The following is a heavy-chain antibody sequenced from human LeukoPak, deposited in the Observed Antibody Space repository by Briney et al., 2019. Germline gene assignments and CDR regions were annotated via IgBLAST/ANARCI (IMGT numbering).Heavy chain of an antibody. V-gene: IGHV3-21*01. D-gene: IGHD6-13*01. CDR2: ITGDSNYI. Sequence: PGGSLRLSCAASGFTFSSYSMNWVRQAPGKGLEWVSPITGDSNYIFHADSVRGRFTISRDNAKNSLYLQMNSLRAEDTAVYYCARDEWAAAGTGSRWFDPWGQGTLVTVSS. CDR1: GFTFSSYS. CDR3: ARDEWAAAGTGSRWFDP. J-gene: IGHJ5*02.